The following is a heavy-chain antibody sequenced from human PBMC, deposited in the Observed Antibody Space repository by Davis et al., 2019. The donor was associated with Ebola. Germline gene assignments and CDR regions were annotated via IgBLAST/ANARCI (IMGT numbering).Heavy chain of an antibody. V-gene: IGHV5-51*01. J-gene: IGHJ3*02. D-gene: IGHD3-16*02. CDR2: IYPGDSDT. Sequence: GESLKISCKGSGYSFTSYWIGWVRQMPGKGLEWMGIIYPGDSDTRYSPSFQGQVTISADKSISTAYLQWSSLKASDTAMYYCARTYYDHIWGSYRPDAFDIWGQGTMVTVSS. CDR3: ARTYYDHIWGSYRPDAFDI. CDR1: GYSFTSYW.